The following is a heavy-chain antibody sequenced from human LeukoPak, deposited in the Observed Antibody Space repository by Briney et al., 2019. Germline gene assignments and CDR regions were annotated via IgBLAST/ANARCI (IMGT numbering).Heavy chain of an antibody. Sequence: PGGSLRLSCVASGFTFSSYAMSWVRQPPGKGLEWVSGITNGGGITYYGDSVKGRFTISRDNSKNTLYLQMTRLTPEDTAIYYCAKDRGSGWPWGQGALVTVSS. J-gene: IGHJ4*02. D-gene: IGHD6-19*01. CDR3: AKDRGSGWP. CDR1: GFTFSSYA. V-gene: IGHV3-23*01. CDR2: ITNGGGIT.